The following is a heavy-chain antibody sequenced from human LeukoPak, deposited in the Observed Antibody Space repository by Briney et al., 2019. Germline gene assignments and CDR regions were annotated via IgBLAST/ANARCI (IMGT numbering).Heavy chain of an antibody. V-gene: IGHV3-33*01. CDR1: GFTFSSYG. Sequence: GGSLRLSCAASGFTFSSYGMHWVRQAPGKGLEWVAVIWYDGSNKYYVDSVKGRFTISRDNSKNTLYLQMNSLRAEDTAVYYCARDTLAVAGFGYWGQGTLVTVSS. J-gene: IGHJ4*02. D-gene: IGHD6-19*01. CDR3: ARDTLAVAGFGY. CDR2: IWYDGSNK.